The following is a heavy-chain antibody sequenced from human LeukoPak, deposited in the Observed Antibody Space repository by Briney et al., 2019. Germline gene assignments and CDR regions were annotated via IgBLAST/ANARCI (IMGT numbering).Heavy chain of an antibody. Sequence: GASVKVSCKASGGTFSSYAISWVRQAPGQGLEWMGGIIPIFGTANYAQKFQGRVTITTDESTSTAYMELSSLRSEDTAVYYCARGGWYYYGSGGKYNWFDPWGQGTLVTVSS. CDR2: IIPIFGTA. V-gene: IGHV1-69*05. CDR3: ARGGWYYYGSGGKYNWFDP. D-gene: IGHD3-10*01. CDR1: GGTFSSYA. J-gene: IGHJ5*02.